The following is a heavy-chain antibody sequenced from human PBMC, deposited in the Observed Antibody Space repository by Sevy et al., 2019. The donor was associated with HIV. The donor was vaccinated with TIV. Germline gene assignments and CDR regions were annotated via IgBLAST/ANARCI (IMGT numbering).Heavy chain of an antibody. Sequence: GGSLRLSCAASGVTFSRNGMHWVRQAPGKRLEWVAGIFYDGNYKYYADSVKGRFSISRDNSENTLYVQMDSLRVEDTAVYYCAKESGSDWYFDYWGQGTLVTVSS. CDR1: GVTFSRNG. D-gene: IGHD2-21*01. CDR2: IFYDGNYK. CDR3: AKESGSDWYFDY. V-gene: IGHV3-33*06. J-gene: IGHJ4*02.